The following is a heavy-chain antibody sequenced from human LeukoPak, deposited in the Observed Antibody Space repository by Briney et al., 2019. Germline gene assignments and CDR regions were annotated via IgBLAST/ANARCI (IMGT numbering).Heavy chain of an antibody. Sequence: GGSLRLSCAASGFTFSGSAMHWVRQASGKGLEWVGRIRSKANSYATAYAASVKGRFTISRDDSKNTLYLQMNSLRAEDTAVYYCAKDGCGGDCVYYYFYYYMDVWGKGTTVTVSS. J-gene: IGHJ6*03. D-gene: IGHD2-21*02. V-gene: IGHV3-73*01. CDR2: IRSKANSYAT. CDR1: GFTFSGSA. CDR3: AKDGCGGDCVYYYFYYYMDV.